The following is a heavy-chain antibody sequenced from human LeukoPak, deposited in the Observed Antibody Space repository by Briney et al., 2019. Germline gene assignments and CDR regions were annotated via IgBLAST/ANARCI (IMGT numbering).Heavy chain of an antibody. J-gene: IGHJ4*02. CDR1: RFTFSNYG. CDR2: IRNDGSNK. V-gene: IGHV3-30*02. CDR3: ANGGGASGACGY. Sequence: GGSLRLSCAASRFTFSNYGMHWVRQAPGKGLEWVAFIRNDGSNKYYADSVKGRFTISRDNSKNTLYLQMNSLRAEDTAVYYCANGGGASGACGYWGQGTLVTVS. D-gene: IGHD2-15*01.